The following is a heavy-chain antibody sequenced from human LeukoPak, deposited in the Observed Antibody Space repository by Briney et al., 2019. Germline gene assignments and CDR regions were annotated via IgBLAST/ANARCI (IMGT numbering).Heavy chain of an antibody. D-gene: IGHD6-19*01. V-gene: IGHV3-53*01. CDR1: GFTVSSNY. J-gene: IGHJ4*02. CDR3: AAAKQWLVPDY. CDR2: IYSGGST. Sequence: GGSLRLSCAASGFTVSSNYMTWVRQAPGKGLEWVSVIYSGGSTYYADSVKGRFTISRDNSKNTLYLQKNSLRAEDTAVYYCAAAKQWLVPDYWGQGTLVTVSS.